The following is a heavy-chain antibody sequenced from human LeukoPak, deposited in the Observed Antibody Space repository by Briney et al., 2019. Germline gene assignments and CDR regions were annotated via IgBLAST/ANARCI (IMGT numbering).Heavy chain of an antibody. CDR2: MNPNSGNT. CDR3: ARGRLVPAAIYYYYYMDV. V-gene: IGHV1-8*03. CDR1: GYTFSSYD. Sequence: ASVKVSCKASGYTFSSYDINWVRQATGQGLEWMGWMNPNSGNTGYALKFQGRVTITRNTSISTAYMELSSLRSEDTAVYYCARGRLVPAAIYYYYYMDVWGKGTTVTVSS. D-gene: IGHD2-2*02. J-gene: IGHJ6*03.